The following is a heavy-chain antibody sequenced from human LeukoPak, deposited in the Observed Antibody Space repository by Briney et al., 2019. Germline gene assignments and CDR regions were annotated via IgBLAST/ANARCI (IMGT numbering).Heavy chain of an antibody. Sequence: GGSLRLSCAASGFTFDDYAMHWVRQAPGKGLEGVSLISWDGGSTYYADSVKGRFTISRDNSKNSLYLQMNSLRAEDTALYYCARVGSSGWPEDYFDYWGQGTLVTVSS. V-gene: IGHV3-43D*03. CDR3: ARVGSSGWPEDYFDY. CDR2: ISWDGGST. J-gene: IGHJ4*02. CDR1: GFTFDDYA. D-gene: IGHD6-19*01.